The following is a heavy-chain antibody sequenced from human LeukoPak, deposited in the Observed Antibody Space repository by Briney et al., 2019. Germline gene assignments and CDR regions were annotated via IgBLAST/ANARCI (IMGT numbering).Heavy chain of an antibody. CDR1: GGSFSGYY. V-gene: IGHV4-34*01. Sequence: SETLSLTCAVYGGSFSGYYWSWIRQPPGKGLEWIGEINHSGSTNYNPSLKSRVTISVDTSKNQFSLKLSSVTAADTAVYYCAIGPYGIVDYWGQGTLVTVSS. D-gene: IGHD3-10*01. CDR3: AIGPYGIVDY. CDR2: INHSGST. J-gene: IGHJ4*02.